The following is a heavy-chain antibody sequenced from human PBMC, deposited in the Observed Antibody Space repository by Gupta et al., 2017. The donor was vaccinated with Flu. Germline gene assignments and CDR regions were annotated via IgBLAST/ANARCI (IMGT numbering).Heavy chain of an antibody. CDR3: VKGRHTNGHYYEPPF. J-gene: IGHJ4*02. V-gene: IGHV3-30*18. D-gene: IGHD3-22*01. Sequence: QVQLVASGGGVVQPGRSLRLSCAASGFTFNSYGMHWVRQAPGKGLEWVAVISYDGGNKFYADSVKGRFTVSRDNSKNTLSLQLSSLRAEDTAVYVGVKGRHTNGHYYEPPFWGQGTLVTVSS. CDR2: ISYDGGNK. CDR1: GFTFNSYG.